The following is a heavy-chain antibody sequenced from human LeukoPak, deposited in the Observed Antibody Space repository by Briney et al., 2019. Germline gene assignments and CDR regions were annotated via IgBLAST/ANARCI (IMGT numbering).Heavy chain of an antibody. Sequence: TGGSLRLSCAASGFTFSSYAMHWVRQAPGKGLEWVAVISYDGSNKYYADSVKGRFTISRDNSKNTLYLQMNSLRAEDTAVYYXAKDXAXXXXXXXXD. CDR3: AKDXAXXXXXXXXD. CDR1: GFTFSSYA. J-gene: IGHJ4*01. CDR2: ISYDGSNK. V-gene: IGHV3-30-3*01.